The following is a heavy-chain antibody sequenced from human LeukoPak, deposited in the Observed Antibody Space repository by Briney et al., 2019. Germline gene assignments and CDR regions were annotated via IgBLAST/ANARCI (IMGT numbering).Heavy chain of an antibody. D-gene: IGHD6-13*01. Sequence: GSLRLSCAASGFTFSSYAMSWVRQAPGKGLEWVSAISGSGGSTYYADSVKGRFTISRDNSKNTLYLQMNSLRAEDTAVYYCAKGYSSSWYRSYFDYWGQGTLVTVSS. J-gene: IGHJ4*02. V-gene: IGHV3-23*01. CDR1: GFTFSSYA. CDR3: AKGYSSSWYRSYFDY. CDR2: ISGSGGST.